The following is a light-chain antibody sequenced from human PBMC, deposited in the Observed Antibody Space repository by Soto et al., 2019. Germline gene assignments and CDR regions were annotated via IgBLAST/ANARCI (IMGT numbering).Light chain of an antibody. CDR1: QSISNY. V-gene: IGKV1-39*01. J-gene: IGKJ1*01. CDR3: QQSYSALRT. Sequence: IQWTRSPSSLSDSVGNRLTTTFLSSQSISNYLNWYQQKPGKAPKLLIYVTSTLQSGVPARFSGSGSGTDFTLTISSLQPEDFATYYCQQSYSALRTFGQGTKVDIK. CDR2: VTS.